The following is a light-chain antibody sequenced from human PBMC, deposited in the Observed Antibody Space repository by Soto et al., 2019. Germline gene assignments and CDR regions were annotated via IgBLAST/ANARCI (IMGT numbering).Light chain of an antibody. CDR3: SSYTSSSTLV. J-gene: IGLJ2*01. V-gene: IGLV2-14*01. CDR2: EVS. CDR1: SSDVGGYNY. Sequence: QSALTQPASVSGSPGQSITISCTGNSSDVGGYNYVSWYQQHPGIAPKLMISEVSNRPSGVSNRFSGSKSGNTASLTISGLQAEDEADYYCSSYTSSSTLVFGGRTKLTVL.